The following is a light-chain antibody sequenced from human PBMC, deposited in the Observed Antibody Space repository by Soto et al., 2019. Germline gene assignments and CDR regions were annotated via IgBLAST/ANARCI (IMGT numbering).Light chain of an antibody. Sequence: EIVLTQSPATLSLSPGERATLSCRASQSVGTYLAWYQQKPGQAPRLLIYDASNRATGIPARFSGSGSGTDFTLTISSLEPEDFEVYYCQQRNSWPPLTFGGGTEV. CDR1: QSVGTY. V-gene: IGKV3-11*01. J-gene: IGKJ4*01. CDR2: DAS. CDR3: QQRNSWPPLT.